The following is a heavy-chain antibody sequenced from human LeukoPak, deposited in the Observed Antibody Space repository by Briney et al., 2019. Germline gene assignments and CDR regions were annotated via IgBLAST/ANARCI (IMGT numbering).Heavy chain of an antibody. CDR1: GITFSSYA. J-gene: IGHJ1*01. CDR2: ISGSGGST. V-gene: IGHV3-23*01. D-gene: IGHD2-2*02. Sequence: GGSLRLSCAASGITFSSYAMSWVRQAPGKGLEWVSAISGSGGSTYYADSVKGRFTISRDNSKNTLYLQMNSLRAEDTAVYYCVKDGGYCSSTSCYTVPAQHWGQGTLVTVSS. CDR3: VKDGGYCSSTSCYTVPAQH.